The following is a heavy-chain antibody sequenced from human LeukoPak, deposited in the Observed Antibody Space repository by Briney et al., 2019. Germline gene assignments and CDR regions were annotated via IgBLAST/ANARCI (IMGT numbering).Heavy chain of an antibody. CDR2: IYYSGST. D-gene: IGHD1-14*01. Sequence: NSSETLSLTCTVSGVSISFYYWSWLRQSPGKGLEWVGYIYYSGSTTYNPSLKSRVTISVDTSKNHFSLKLTSVTAADTAVYFCASLTTYFDSWGQGTLVTVSS. CDR3: ASLTTYFDS. J-gene: IGHJ4*02. CDR1: GVSISFYY. V-gene: IGHV4-59*01.